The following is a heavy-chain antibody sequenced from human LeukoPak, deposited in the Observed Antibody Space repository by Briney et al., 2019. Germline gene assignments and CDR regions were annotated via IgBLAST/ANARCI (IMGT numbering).Heavy chain of an antibody. V-gene: IGHV2-70*04. J-gene: IGHJ4*02. CDR1: GISLSTIGLR. Sequence: SGPTLVKPTQTLTVTCTFSGISLSTIGLRASWIRQPPGKALEWLARIDWDDDKFYSSSLKTRLTISKDTSKNQVVLTMTNMDPVDTAMYYCARLGADGYSFFDYWGQGTLVTVSS. CDR3: ARLGADGYSFFDY. CDR2: IDWDDDK. D-gene: IGHD5-24*01.